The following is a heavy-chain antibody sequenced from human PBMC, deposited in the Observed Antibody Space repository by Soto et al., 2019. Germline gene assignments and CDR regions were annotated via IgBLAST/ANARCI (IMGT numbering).Heavy chain of an antibody. D-gene: IGHD1-1*01. CDR2: ISAHNGNT. J-gene: IGHJ4*02. V-gene: IGHV1-18*01. CDR3: ARGRYGDY. CDR1: GYAFTTYG. Sequence: QVHRVQSGAEVKKPGASVKVSCKGSGYAFTTYGITWVRQAPGQGLEWTGLISAHNGNTNYAQKLQGRVTVTRVTSTSTPYMELMSLRSDDTAVYYCARGRYGDYWGQGALVTVSS.